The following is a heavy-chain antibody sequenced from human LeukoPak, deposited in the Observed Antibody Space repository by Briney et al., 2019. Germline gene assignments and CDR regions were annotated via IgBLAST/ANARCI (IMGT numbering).Heavy chain of an antibody. CDR2: ISGDGGNT. CDR3: ARDVGVVMFDY. V-gene: IGHV3-23*01. J-gene: IGHJ4*02. CDR1: GFTFSTCA. Sequence: GGSLRLSCAASGFTFSTCAMSWVRQAPGKGLEWVSTISGDGGNTYYADSVKGRFTISRDNSKNTVHLQLNSLRAEDTAVYYCARDVGVVMFDYWGQGTLITVSS. D-gene: IGHD3-3*01.